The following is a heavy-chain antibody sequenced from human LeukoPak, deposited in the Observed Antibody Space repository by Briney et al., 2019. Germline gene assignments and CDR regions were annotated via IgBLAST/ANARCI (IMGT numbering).Heavy chain of an antibody. J-gene: IGHJ3*02. CDR2: INHSGST. CDR3: ARHNPSSKAGTLDAFDI. V-gene: IGHV4-34*01. D-gene: IGHD1-1*01. Sequence: PSGNLSLTCTVSGGSISGYYWSWIRQPPGKGLEWIGEINHSGSTNYSPSLKSRVTISVDTSKNQFSLKLSSVTAADTAVYYCARHNPSSKAGTLDAFDIWGQGTMVTVSS. CDR1: GGSISGYY.